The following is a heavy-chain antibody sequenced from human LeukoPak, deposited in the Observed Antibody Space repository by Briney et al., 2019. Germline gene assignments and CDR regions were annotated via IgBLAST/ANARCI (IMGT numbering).Heavy chain of an antibody. CDR3: AKAPNNLQYPYYYYGMDV. V-gene: IGHV3-43*02. J-gene: IGHJ6*02. Sequence: GGSLRLSCAASGFTFDDYAMHWVRQAPGKGLEWVSLISGDGVSTHYADSVKGRFTISRDNSKNSLYLQMNSLRTEDTALYYCAKAPNNLQYPYYYYGMDVWGQGTTVTVSS. CDR1: GFTFDDYA. D-gene: IGHD4-11*01. CDR2: ISGDGVST.